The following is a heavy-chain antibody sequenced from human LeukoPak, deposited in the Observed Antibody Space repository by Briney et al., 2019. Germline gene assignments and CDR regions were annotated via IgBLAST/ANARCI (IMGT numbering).Heavy chain of an antibody. Sequence: GGSLRLSCAASGFTFSSYAMSWVRQAPGKGLEWVSAISGSGGSTYYADSVKGRFTISRDNSKNTLYLQMNSLRAEDTAVYYCASRAGVSYGSGLFDYWGQGTLVTVSS. J-gene: IGHJ4*02. CDR1: GFTFSSYA. CDR3: ASRAGVSYGSGLFDY. V-gene: IGHV3-23*01. D-gene: IGHD3-10*01. CDR2: ISGSGGST.